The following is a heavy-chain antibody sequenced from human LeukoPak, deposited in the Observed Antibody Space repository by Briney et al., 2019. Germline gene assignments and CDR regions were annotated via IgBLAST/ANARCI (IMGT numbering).Heavy chain of an antibody. D-gene: IGHD3-10*01. V-gene: IGHV3-23*01. CDR3: AKGGVAYSYSYFDY. CDR1: GFTFSNIA. J-gene: IGHJ4*02. Sequence: PGGSLRLSCAVSGFTFSNIALSWVRQAPGKGLEWVSAISVSGSATSYADSVKGRFTVSRDNSKDTLYLQMNGLRAEDTAVYYCAKGGVAYSYSYFDYWGQGTLVTVSS. CDR2: ISVSGSAT.